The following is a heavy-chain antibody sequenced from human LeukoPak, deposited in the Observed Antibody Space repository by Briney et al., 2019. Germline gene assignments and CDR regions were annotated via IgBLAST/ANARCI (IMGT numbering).Heavy chain of an antibody. Sequence: SQTLSLTCTVSGGSISSGGYYWSWIRQHPGKGLEWIGYIYYSGSTNYNPSLKSRVTISVDTSKNQFSLKLSSVTAADTAVYYCARRPDWNAARWAFDIWGQGTMVTVSS. CDR3: ARRPDWNAARWAFDI. J-gene: IGHJ3*02. CDR1: GGSISSGGYY. CDR2: IYYSGST. D-gene: IGHD1-1*01. V-gene: IGHV4-31*03.